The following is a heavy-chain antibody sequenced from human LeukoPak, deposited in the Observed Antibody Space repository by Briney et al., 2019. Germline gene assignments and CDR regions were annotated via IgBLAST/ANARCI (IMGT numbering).Heavy chain of an antibody. CDR1: GGSTSSYY. CDR2: IYTSGSA. V-gene: IGHV4-4*07. J-gene: IGHJ6*03. CDR3: ARVGAAAGTYYYYYMDV. D-gene: IGHD6-13*01. Sequence: SETLSLTCTVSGGSTSSYYWSWIPQPAGKGLEWIGRIYTSGSANYNPSLKSRVTMSVDTSKNQFSLKLSSVTAADTAVYYCARVGAAAGTYYYYYMDVWGKGTTVTVSS.